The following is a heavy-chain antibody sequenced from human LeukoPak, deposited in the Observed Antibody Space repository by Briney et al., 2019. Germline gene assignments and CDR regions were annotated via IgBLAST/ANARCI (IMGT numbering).Heavy chain of an antibody. CDR3: ARDRHSGYDFPFDY. Sequence: GGSLRLSCAASGFTFSSYGMHWVRQAPGKGLEWVAVIWYDGSNKYYADSVKGRFTIPRDNSKNTLYLQMNSLRAEDTAVYYCARDRHSGYDFPFDYWGQGTLVTVSS. CDR1: GFTFSSYG. J-gene: IGHJ4*02. V-gene: IGHV3-33*01. CDR2: IWYDGSNK. D-gene: IGHD5-12*01.